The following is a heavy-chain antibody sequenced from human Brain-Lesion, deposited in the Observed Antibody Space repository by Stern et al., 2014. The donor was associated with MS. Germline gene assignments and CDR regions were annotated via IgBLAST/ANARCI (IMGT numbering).Heavy chain of an antibody. J-gene: IGHJ6*02. V-gene: IGHV4-59*01. D-gene: IGHD5-12*01. Sequence: QVQLQESGPGLVKPSETLSLTCTVSGGSFNHYYWSWVRQPPGTGLEWLGYIHYSGSTNYTPSLQSRVTISLDTSKNQFSLELSTVTTADTAVYFCARVGGYRGYERYSLVDYYYGMDVWGQGTTVAVSS. CDR3: ARVGGYRGYERYSLVDYYYGMDV. CDR2: IHYSGST. CDR1: GGSFNHYY.